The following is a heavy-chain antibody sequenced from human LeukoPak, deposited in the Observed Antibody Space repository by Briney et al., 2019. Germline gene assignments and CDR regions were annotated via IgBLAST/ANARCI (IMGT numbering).Heavy chain of an antibody. V-gene: IGHV4-59*08. J-gene: IGHJ4*02. CDR3: ARFPDSSGYSAGDY. CDR1: GGSISSYY. Sequence: PSETLSLSCTVSGGSISSYYWSWIRQPPGKGLEWIGYIYYSGSTYYNPSLRSRVTISVDTSKNQFSLKLSSVTAADTAVYYCARFPDSSGYSAGDYWGQGTLVTVSS. CDR2: IYYSGST. D-gene: IGHD3-22*01.